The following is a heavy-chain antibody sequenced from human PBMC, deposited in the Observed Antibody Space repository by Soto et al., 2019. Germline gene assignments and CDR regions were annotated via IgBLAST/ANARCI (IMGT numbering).Heavy chain of an antibody. CDR2: IGTAGDT. CDR1: GFTFSSYD. CDR3: ARGSDYYDSSGYPHDAFDI. D-gene: IGHD3-22*01. J-gene: IGHJ3*02. Sequence: PGGSLRLSCAASGFTFSSYDMHGVRQATGKGLEWVSAIGTAGDTYYPGPVKGRFTISRENAKNSLYLQMNSLRAEDTAVYYCARGSDYYDSSGYPHDAFDIWGQGTMVTVS. V-gene: IGHV3-13*01.